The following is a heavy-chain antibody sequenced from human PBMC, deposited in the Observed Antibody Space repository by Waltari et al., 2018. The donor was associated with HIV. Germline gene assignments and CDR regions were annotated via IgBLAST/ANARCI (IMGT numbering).Heavy chain of an antibody. CDR3: ARDRNYYYDSSGYFFNAFDI. Sequence: QVQLQESGPGLVKPSQTLSLTCTVSGGSISSGSYYWSWIRQPAGKGLEWIGRIYTSGSTNYHPSLQSRVTISLDTAKNQFSLKLSSVTAADTAVYYCARDRNYYYDSSGYFFNAFDIWGQGTMVTVSS. CDR2: IYTSGST. V-gene: IGHV4-61*02. J-gene: IGHJ3*02. D-gene: IGHD3-22*01. CDR1: GGSISSGSYY.